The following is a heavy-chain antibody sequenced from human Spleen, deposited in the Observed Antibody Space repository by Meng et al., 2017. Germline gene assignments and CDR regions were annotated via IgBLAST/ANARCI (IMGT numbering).Heavy chain of an antibody. CDR1: GFTFNNYV. CDR3: ANKRVGTAPFDY. J-gene: IGHJ4*02. V-gene: IGHV3-23*01. D-gene: IGHD2-21*02. CDR2: ISRDGGTP. Sequence: GGSLRLSCAASGFTFNNYVMTWVRQAPGKGLEWVSIISRDGGTPYYADSVKGRFTISRDNSKNTLYLQMSSLGAEDTAIYYCANKRVGTAPFDYWGLGTLVTVSS.